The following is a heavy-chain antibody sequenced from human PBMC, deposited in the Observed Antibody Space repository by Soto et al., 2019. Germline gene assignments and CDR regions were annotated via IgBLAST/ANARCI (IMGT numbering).Heavy chain of an antibody. J-gene: IGHJ4*02. CDR1: GGSISSGGYS. CDR3: ARGLISGSHYPGGWYYFDS. Sequence: PSETLSLTCAVSGGSISSGGYSWNWIRQPLGKGLEWIGYIYHSGSTYYNPSLKSRVTISVDKSKNQFSLKLTSVTAADTAVYYCARGLISGSHYPGGWYYFDSWGQGTQVTVSS. CDR2: IYHSGST. V-gene: IGHV4-30-2*01. D-gene: IGHD1-26*01.